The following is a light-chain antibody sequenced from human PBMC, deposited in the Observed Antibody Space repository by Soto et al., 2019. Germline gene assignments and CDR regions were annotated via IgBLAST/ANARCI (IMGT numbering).Light chain of an antibody. V-gene: IGKV1-5*03. CDR2: KTS. CDR1: ESIGRW. J-gene: IGKJ1*01. Sequence: IQMTQSPSTLSASMGGTVTITCRASESIGRWLAWYQQRPGKVPRLLIYKTSNLESGVPPRFSGSGSGTEFTLTISILQPDDVATYYCQQYVVNSSFGQGTKVELK. CDR3: QQYVVNSS.